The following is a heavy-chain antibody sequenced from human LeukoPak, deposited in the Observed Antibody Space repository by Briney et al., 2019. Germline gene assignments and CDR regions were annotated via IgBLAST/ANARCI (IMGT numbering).Heavy chain of an antibody. J-gene: IGHJ4*02. CDR2: ISANGRKT. CDR3: AKLEGSSSPCFDY. CDR1: GFIVSSYS. V-gene: IGHV3-64*01. Sequence: GGSLRLSCAASGFIVSSYSMHWVRQAPGKGLEFVSAISANGRKTYYANSVKGRFTISRDNSKNTLYLQMNSLRAEDTAVYYCAKLEGSSSPCFDYWGQGTLVTVSS. D-gene: IGHD6-6*01.